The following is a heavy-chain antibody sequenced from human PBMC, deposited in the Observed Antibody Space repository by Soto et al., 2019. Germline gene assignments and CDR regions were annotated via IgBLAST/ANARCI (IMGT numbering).Heavy chain of an antibody. Sequence: ASVKVSCKASGFTFTSYAMHWVRQAPGQRLEWMGWINAGNGNTKYSADSVKGRFTISRDNSKNTLYLQMNSLRSEDTAVYYCAKFWGPVTAAVDDYWGQGTLVTVSS. CDR1: GFTFTSYA. V-gene: IGHV1-3*03. J-gene: IGHJ4*02. CDR2: INAGNGNT. CDR3: AKFWGPVTAAVDDY. D-gene: IGHD6-13*01.